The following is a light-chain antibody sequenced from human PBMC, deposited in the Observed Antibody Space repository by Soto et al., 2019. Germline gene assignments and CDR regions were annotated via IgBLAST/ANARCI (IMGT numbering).Light chain of an antibody. CDR2: DVS. CDR1: SSDVGGYNY. J-gene: IGLJ2*01. CDR3: GSYTSSNTVV. Sequence: QSVLTQPASVSGSPGQSITISCTGTSSDVGGYNYVSWYQQHPGKAPKLMIYDVSNRPSGVSNRFSGSKSGNTASLTISGLQAEDEAGYYCGSYTSSNTVVFGGGTKLTVL. V-gene: IGLV2-14*01.